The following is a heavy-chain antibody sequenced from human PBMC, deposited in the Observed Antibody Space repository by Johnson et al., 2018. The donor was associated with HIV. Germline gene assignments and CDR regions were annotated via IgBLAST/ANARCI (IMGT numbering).Heavy chain of an antibody. CDR2: IYSGGST. V-gene: IGHV3-66*01. D-gene: IGHD5-24*01. Sequence: VQLVESGGGVVQPGRSLRLSCAASGFTVSSNYMSWVRQAPGKGLEWVSVIYSGGSTYYADSVKDRFTISRDNSKNTLYLQMNSLIAEDTAVYYCARGRDGNNADAFDIWGQGTMVTVSS. CDR1: GFTVSSNY. CDR3: ARGRDGNNADAFDI. J-gene: IGHJ3*02.